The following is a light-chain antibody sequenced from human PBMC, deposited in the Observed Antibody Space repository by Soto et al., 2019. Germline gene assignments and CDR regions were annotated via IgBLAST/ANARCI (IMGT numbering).Light chain of an antibody. V-gene: IGKV3-15*01. Sequence: EIVMTQSPATLSVSPGETAALSCRASQSLTRNLAWYQQKPGLAPRLLIYEASTRATGIPARFSGSGSGTEFTLTISSLQSEDFAVYYCQQYGGSPRTFGQGTKVEVK. CDR2: EAS. CDR3: QQYGGSPRT. J-gene: IGKJ1*01. CDR1: QSLTRN.